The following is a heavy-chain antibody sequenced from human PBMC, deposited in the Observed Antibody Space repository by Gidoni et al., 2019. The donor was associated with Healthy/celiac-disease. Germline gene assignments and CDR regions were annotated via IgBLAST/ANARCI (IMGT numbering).Heavy chain of an antibody. Sequence: EGQLVESGGGVVQPGGATRRYGDGQGFTFSSYEMNWVRQAPGEGLEWVSYISSSGSTIYYAGSVKGRFTISRDNAKTSLYLQMNSLRAEDTAVYYCARDPHDDGVLAYWGQGTLVTVSS. J-gene: IGHJ4*02. CDR3: ARDPHDDGVLAY. V-gene: IGHV3-48*03. CDR2: ISSSGSTI. CDR1: GFTFSSYE. D-gene: IGHD4-17*01.